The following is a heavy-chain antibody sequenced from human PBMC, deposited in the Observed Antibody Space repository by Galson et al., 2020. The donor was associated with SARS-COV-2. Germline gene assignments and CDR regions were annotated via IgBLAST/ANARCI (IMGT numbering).Heavy chain of an antibody. D-gene: IGHD6-6*01. CDR3: ARDPSPVSDYYYGMDV. CDR1: GYTFTSYY. CDR2: INPSGGST. J-gene: IGHJ6*02. V-gene: IGHV1-46*01. Sequence: ASVKVSCKASGYTFTSYYMPWVRQAPGQGLEWMGIINPSGGSTSYAQKFQGRVTMTRDTSTSTVYMELSSLRSEDTAVYYCARDPSPVSDYYYGMDVWGQGTTVTVSS.